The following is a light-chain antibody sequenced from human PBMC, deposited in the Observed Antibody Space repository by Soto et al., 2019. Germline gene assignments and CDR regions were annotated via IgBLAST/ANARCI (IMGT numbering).Light chain of an antibody. Sequence: EIVLTQSPGILSLYPGERASLSCGASQSISSSFLAWYQQKPGQAPRLLIYAASTRATGVPARFSGSGSETEFTLTITTLQSEDFAVYYCQQYNHWPLSFGVGTKVDIK. V-gene: IGKV3-15*01. CDR2: AAS. CDR3: QQYNHWPLS. J-gene: IGKJ4*01. CDR1: QSISSS.